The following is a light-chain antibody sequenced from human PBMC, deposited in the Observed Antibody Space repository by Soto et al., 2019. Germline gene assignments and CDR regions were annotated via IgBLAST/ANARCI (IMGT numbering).Light chain of an antibody. Sequence: DIQMTQSPSAMSTSVGDRVTITFRASQGISHYLAWFQQRPGQVPKRLIYGASTLQSGVPSRFSGSGSGTDFTLTISSLQPEDFATYYCQQSYSTPRTFGQGTKVDI. CDR3: QQSYSTPRT. CDR1: QGISHY. J-gene: IGKJ1*01. CDR2: GAS. V-gene: IGKV1-17*03.